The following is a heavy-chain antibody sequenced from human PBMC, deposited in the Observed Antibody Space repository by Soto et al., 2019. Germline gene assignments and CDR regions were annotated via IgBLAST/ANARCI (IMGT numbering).Heavy chain of an antibody. CDR2: INPETGGT. J-gene: IGHJ6*02. CDR1: GYTFTGYY. Sequence: QVQLVQSGADVKTPGASVRVSCKASGYTFTGYYVHWVREAPGQGLAWMGWINPETGGTSYAQKFQGRVTLSRDTSINTANLELSRLRFDDAAVYFCARERYQVISDGMDVWGQGTTVTVSS. CDR3: ARERYQVISDGMDV. V-gene: IGHV1-2*02. D-gene: IGHD2-2*01.